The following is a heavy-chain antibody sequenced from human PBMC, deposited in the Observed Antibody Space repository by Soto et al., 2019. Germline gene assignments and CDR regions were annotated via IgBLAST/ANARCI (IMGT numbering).Heavy chain of an antibody. D-gene: IGHD6-13*01. Sequence: ASVKVSCKTSGYTFTSYDINWVRQAPGQGLEWVGWMNTNSDDTRSAQKFRGRLTLTRDKSMRAVYMKLSNLRPDDTAVYYCAREWLAAGHFYGMDVWGQGTTVTVSS. J-gene: IGHJ6*02. V-gene: IGHV1-8*01. CDR1: GYTFTSYD. CDR2: MNTNSDDT. CDR3: AREWLAAGHFYGMDV.